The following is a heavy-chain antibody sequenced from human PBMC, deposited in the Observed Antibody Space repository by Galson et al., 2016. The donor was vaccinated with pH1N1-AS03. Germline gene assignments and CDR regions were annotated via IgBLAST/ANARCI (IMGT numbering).Heavy chain of an antibody. CDR3: ARLRVAINWLDP. D-gene: IGHD2-2*02. J-gene: IGHJ5*02. CDR1: GDSISSDSYH. CDR2: IYPTGNT. V-gene: IGHV4-39*07. Sequence: ETLSLTCIVSGDSISSDSYHWGWIRQPPGKGLEWIGLIYPTGNTYYNPSLKSRVTISVDTSKDQFSLNLNSVTAADTAAYYCARLRVAINWLDPWGQGILVTVSS.